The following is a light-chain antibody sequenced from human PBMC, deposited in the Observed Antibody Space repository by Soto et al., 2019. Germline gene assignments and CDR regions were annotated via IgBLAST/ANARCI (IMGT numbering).Light chain of an antibody. Sequence: QSALTQPASVSGSPGQSITISCTGTSDDVAFYNYVSWYQQHPGKAPKLIIFEVTNRPSGVSHRFSGSKSGNTASLTISGLQAEDEADYDCSSYTSRSTYVFGTGTKLTVL. J-gene: IGLJ1*01. CDR1: SDDVAFYNY. CDR2: EVT. V-gene: IGLV2-14*01. CDR3: SSYTSRSTYV.